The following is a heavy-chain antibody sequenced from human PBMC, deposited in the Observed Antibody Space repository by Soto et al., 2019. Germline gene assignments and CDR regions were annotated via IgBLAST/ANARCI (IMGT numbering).Heavy chain of an antibody. D-gene: IGHD3-3*01. V-gene: IGHV3-33*01. Sequence: QVQLVESGGGVVQPGRSLRLSCAASGFTFSSYGMHWVRQAPGKGLEWVAVIWYDGSNKYYADSVKGRFTISRDNSKNTLYLQMNSLRAEDTAVHYCARDRTIFGVVPHYYYGMDVWGQGTTVTVSS. CDR3: ARDRTIFGVVPHYYYGMDV. CDR1: GFTFSSYG. J-gene: IGHJ6*02. CDR2: IWYDGSNK.